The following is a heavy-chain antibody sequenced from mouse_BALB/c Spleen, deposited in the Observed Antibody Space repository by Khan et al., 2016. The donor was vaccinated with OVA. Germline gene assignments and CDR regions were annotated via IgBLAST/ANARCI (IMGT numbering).Heavy chain of an antibody. V-gene: IGHV9-4*02. Sequence: QIQLVQSGPELKKPGETVRISCKASGYTFTTAGMQWVQKMPGKGLKWIGWINTHSGVPKYAEDFKGRFAFSLDTFASTAYLQITNLKNEDTATYFCARGGAAYYRNDGGAMDYWGQGTSVTVSS. D-gene: IGHD2-14*01. J-gene: IGHJ4*01. CDR1: GYTFTTAG. CDR3: ARGGAAYYRNDGGAMDY. CDR2: INTHSGVP.